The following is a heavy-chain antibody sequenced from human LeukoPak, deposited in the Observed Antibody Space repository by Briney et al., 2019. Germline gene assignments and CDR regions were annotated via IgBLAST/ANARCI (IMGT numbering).Heavy chain of an antibody. CDR2: IYYSGST. D-gene: IGHD1-1*01. J-gene: IGHJ4*02. CDR3: ARVGHIQGYYFDY. CDR1: GGSISSGGYY. Sequence: SQTLSLTCTVSGGSISSGGYYWSWIRQHPGKGLEWIGYIYYSGSTYYNPSLKSRVTISVDTSKNQFSLKLSSVTAADTAVYYCARVGHIQGYYFDYWGQGTLVTVSS. V-gene: IGHV4-31*03.